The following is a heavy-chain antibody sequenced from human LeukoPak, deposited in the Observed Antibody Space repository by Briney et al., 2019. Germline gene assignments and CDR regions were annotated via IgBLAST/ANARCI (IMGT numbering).Heavy chain of an antibody. CDR3: VREITRATTYFDS. CDR1: GYTFTVYY. J-gene: IGHJ4*02. CDR2: INPNNGDT. D-gene: IGHD1-26*01. V-gene: IGHV1-2*06. Sequence: GASVKVSFTASGYTFTVYYIHWVRQAPGQGLEWMGRINPNNGDTNYAQKFPGRVTLTRDTSIGTAYMELSSLRSDDTAMYDCVREITRATTYFDSWGQGTLVTVSS.